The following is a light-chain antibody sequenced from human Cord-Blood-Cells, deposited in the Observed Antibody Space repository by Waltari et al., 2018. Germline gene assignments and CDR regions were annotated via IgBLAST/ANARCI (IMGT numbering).Light chain of an antibody. CDR2: KDS. Sequence: SYELTQPPSLSVSPGQTARLTCSGDALPKQYAYWYQQKPGQAPVLVIYKDSERPSGIPERFSGSSSGTTVTLTISGIQAEDEADYYCQSADSSGTYWVFDGGTKLTVL. J-gene: IGLJ3*02. V-gene: IGLV3-25*03. CDR1: ALPKQY. CDR3: QSADSSGTYWV.